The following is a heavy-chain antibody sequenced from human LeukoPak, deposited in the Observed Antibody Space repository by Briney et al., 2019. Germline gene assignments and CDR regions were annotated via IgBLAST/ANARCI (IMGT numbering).Heavy chain of an antibody. CDR1: GYTFTSYD. J-gene: IGHJ5*02. D-gene: IGHD6-13*01. V-gene: IGHV1-8*03. Sequence: ASVKASCKASGYTFTSYDINWVRQATGQGLEWMGWINPNSGNTGYAQKFQGRVTVTADKSTSTAYMELSSLRSEDTAVYYCARGPIAAAGHHWGQGTLVTVSS. CDR3: ARGPIAAAGHH. CDR2: INPNSGNT.